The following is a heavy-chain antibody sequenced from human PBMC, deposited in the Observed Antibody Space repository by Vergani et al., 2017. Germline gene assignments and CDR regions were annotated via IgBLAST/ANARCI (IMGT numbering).Heavy chain of an antibody. Sequence: QVQLQESGPGLVKPSETLSLTCVVSGYSISSGYFWGWIRQPPGKGLEWIGNIYHSGSTYYKPSLKSRVTISVDTSKNQFSLKLTSVTAADTAVYYCARRGGDEGCCSGDSCAGGVDVWGQGTTVTVSS. J-gene: IGHJ6*02. D-gene: IGHD2-15*01. CDR1: GYSISSGYF. CDR3: ARRGGDEGCCSGDSCAGGVDV. V-gene: IGHV4-38-2*01. CDR2: IYHSGST.